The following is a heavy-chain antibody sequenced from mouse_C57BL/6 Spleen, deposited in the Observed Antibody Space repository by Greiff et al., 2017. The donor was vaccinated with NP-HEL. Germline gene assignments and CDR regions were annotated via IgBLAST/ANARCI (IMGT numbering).Heavy chain of an antibody. CDR2: IYPRSGNT. D-gene: IGHD2-4*01. CDR3: ARAGARLQEDFDY. CDR1: GYTFTSYG. J-gene: IGHJ2*01. V-gene: IGHV1-81*01. Sequence: VQLQESGAELARPGASVKLSCKASGYTFTSYGISWVKQRTGQGLEWIGEIYPRSGNTYYNEKFKGKATLTADKSSSTAYMELRSLTSEDSAVYFCARAGARLQEDFDYWGQGTTLTVSS.